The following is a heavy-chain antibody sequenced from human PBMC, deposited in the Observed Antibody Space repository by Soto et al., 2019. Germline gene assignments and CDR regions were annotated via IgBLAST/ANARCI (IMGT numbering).Heavy chain of an antibody. CDR1: GYTFTSYG. CDR2: ISAYSGNT. J-gene: IGHJ6*02. V-gene: IGHV1-18*01. D-gene: IGHD3-3*01. CDR3: ASLFGVVIIQASDYYYGMDV. Sequence: ASVKVSCKASGYTFTSYGISWVRQAPGQGLERMRWISAYSGNTNYAQKLQGRVTITTDTSTSTAYMEMRSLRSDDTAVYYCASLFGVVIIQASDYYYGMDVWGQGTTVTVSS.